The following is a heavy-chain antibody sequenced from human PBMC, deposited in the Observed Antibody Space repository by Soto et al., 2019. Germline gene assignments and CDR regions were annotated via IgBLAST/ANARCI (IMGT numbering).Heavy chain of an antibody. CDR2: VSYNVRT. J-gene: IGHJ4*02. CDR1: GGSINNRSYF. D-gene: IGHD6-19*01. CDR3: ARQAVDEGYSSGWYFDS. V-gene: IGHV4-39*01. Sequence: QLQLQESGPGLVKPSETLFLTCTVSGGSINNRSYFWGWIRQPPGKGLEWIGSVSYNVRTYYNPSLKSRLTMSVDTSKNHFFLKLSSVTAADTAVYYCARQAVDEGYSSGWYFDSWGQGTLVTVSS.